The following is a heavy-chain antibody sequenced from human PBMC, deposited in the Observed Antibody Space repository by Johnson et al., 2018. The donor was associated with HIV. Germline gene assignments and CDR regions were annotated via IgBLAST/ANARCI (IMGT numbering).Heavy chain of an antibody. CDR2: ISYDGSNK. CDR3: ARGGEGSWELPTTNAFDI. Sequence: QVQLVESGGGVVQPGRSLRLSCAASGFTFSSYAMHWVRQAPGKGLEWVAVISYDGSNKYYADSVKGRFTVSRDNSKNTLYLQMNSLSPEDTAVYYCARGGEGSWELPTTNAFDIWGQGTMVTVSS. V-gene: IGHV3-30*14. J-gene: IGHJ3*02. CDR1: GFTFSSYA. D-gene: IGHD1-26*01.